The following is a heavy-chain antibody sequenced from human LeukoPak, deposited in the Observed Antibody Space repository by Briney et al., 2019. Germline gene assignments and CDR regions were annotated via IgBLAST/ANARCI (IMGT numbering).Heavy chain of an antibody. CDR1: GGSISSSSYY. V-gene: IGHV4-39*07. CDR3: ARSVVPAAPFDY. Sequence: SETLSLTCTVSGGSISSSSYYWGWIRQPPGKGLEWIGSIYYSGSTYYNPSLKSRVTISVDTSKNQFSLKLSSVTAADTAVYYCARSVVPAAPFDYWGQETLVTVSS. J-gene: IGHJ4*02. D-gene: IGHD2-2*01. CDR2: IYYSGST.